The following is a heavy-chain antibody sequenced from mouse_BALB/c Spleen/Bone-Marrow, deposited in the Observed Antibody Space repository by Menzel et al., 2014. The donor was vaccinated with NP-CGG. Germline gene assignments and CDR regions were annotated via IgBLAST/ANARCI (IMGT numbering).Heavy chain of an antibody. CDR2: IRSKSNNYAT. Sequence: EVMLVESGGGLVQPKGSLKLSCAASGFTFNTYAMHWVCQAPGKGLEWVARIRSKSNNYATYYADSVKDRFTISRDDSQSMLYLQMNNLKTEDTAMYYCVREDVPFAMDCWGQGTSVTVSS. V-gene: IGHV10-3*03. CDR3: VREDVPFAMDC. J-gene: IGHJ4*01. CDR1: GFTFNTYA.